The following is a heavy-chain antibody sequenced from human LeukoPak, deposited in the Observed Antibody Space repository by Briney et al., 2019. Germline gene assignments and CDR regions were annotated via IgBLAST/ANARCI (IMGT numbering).Heavy chain of an antibody. CDR2: IYYSGST. CDR1: GGSISSYY. V-gene: IGHV4-59*01. Sequence: SETLSLTCTVSGGSISSYYWSWIRQPPGKGLEWIGYIYYSGSTNYNPSLKSRVTISVDTSKNQFSLKLSSVTAADTAVYYCARGGWFDPWGQGTLVTVSS. J-gene: IGHJ5*02. CDR3: ARGGWFDP.